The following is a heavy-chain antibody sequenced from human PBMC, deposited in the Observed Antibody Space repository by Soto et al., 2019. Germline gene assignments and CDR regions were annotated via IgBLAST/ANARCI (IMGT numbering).Heavy chain of an antibody. CDR1: GFTFSSYA. CDR3: ASTVLQLYYFDY. Sequence: EVPLLESGGGLVQPGGSLRLSCAASGFTFSSYAMSWVRQAPGKGLEWVSAISGSGGSTYYADSVKGRFTISRDNSKNTLYLQMNSLRAEDTAVYYCASTVLQLYYFDYWGQGTLVTVSS. J-gene: IGHJ4*02. D-gene: IGHD2-2*01. CDR2: ISGSGGST. V-gene: IGHV3-23*01.